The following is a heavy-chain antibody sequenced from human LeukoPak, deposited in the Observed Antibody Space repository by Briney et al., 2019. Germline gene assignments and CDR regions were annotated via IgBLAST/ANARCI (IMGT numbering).Heavy chain of an antibody. Sequence: GGSLRLSCAASGFIFSRYYMTWVRQAPGKGLEWVSSISSSSAYIYYEDSVKGRFSISRDNAKNSLYLQIHSLRAEDTAVYCCARDRNYGTFDFWGQGTLVTVSS. CDR3: ARDRNYGTFDF. D-gene: IGHD4-17*01. V-gene: IGHV3-21*01. J-gene: IGHJ4*02. CDR2: ISSSSAYI. CDR1: GFIFSRYY.